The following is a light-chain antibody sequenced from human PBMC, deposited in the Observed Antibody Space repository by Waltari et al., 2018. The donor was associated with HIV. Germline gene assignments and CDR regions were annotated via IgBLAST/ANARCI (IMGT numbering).Light chain of an antibody. CDR1: SSDVGGYNL. V-gene: IGLV2-23*02. CDR2: DVS. Sequence: QSALTQPASVSGSPGQSITISCTGTSSDVGGYNLVSWYQQPPGKAPQLMIYDVSKRPSGVSNRFSGSKSGNTASLTISGLQAEDEADYYCCSHAGSSIYVFGTGTKVTVL. J-gene: IGLJ1*01. CDR3: CSHAGSSIYV.